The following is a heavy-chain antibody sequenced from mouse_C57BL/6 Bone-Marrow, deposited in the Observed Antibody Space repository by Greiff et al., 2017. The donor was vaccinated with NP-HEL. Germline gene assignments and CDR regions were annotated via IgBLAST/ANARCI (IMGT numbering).Heavy chain of an antibody. CDR2: IDPSDSET. J-gene: IGHJ2*01. V-gene: IGHV1-52*01. CDR3: ARNHITTVVALDY. D-gene: IGHD1-1*01. CDR1: GYTFTSYW. Sequence: VKLQQPGAELVRPGSSVKLSRKASGYTFTSYWMHWVKQRPIQGLEWIGNIDPSDSETHYNQKFKDKATLTVDKSSSTAYMQLSSLTSEDSAVYYCARNHITTVVALDYWGQGTTLTVSA.